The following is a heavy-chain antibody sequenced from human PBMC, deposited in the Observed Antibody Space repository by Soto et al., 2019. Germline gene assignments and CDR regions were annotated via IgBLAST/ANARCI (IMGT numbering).Heavy chain of an antibody. CDR1: GFTFSSFA. D-gene: IGHD5-12*01. CDR2: VRGNGDPP. V-gene: IGHV3-64D*06. CDR3: VKSRGGNNFDFFD. Sequence: GGSLRLSCAASGFTFSSFALHWVRQAPRKGLEYISGVRGNGDPPFYADSVKGRFTISRDNSQKTFYLQMTALNVDDTAVYYCVKSRGGNNFDFFDWGQGALVTVSS. J-gene: IGHJ4*02.